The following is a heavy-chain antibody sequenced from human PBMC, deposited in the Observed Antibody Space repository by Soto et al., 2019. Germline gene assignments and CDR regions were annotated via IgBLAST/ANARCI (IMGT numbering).Heavy chain of an antibody. CDR2: INHSGST. V-gene: IGHV4-34*01. CDR3: ARGNSTVTTYVVDY. D-gene: IGHD4-17*01. Sequence: SETLSLTCAVYGVSFSAYYWILIRQPPGKGLEWIGEINHSGSTNYNPSLKSRVTISVDTSKNQFSLKLSSVTAADTAVYYCARGNSTVTTYVVDYWGQGTLVTVSS. J-gene: IGHJ4*02. CDR1: GVSFSAYY.